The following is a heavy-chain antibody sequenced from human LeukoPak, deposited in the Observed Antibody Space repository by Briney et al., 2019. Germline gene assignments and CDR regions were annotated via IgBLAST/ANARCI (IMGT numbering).Heavy chain of an antibody. CDR3: ARETYGYYMDV. J-gene: IGHJ6*03. Sequence: SETLTLTCSGSNYSISNSLYWGWLRQPPGKGLEWIGSIYRSGSTFYNPSLKSRVTISLDTSKNQFSLKLSSVTAADTAVYFCARETYGYYMDVWRKGTTVTVSS. V-gene: IGHV4-38-2*02. CDR2: IYRSGST. CDR1: NYSISNSLY. D-gene: IGHD4-17*01.